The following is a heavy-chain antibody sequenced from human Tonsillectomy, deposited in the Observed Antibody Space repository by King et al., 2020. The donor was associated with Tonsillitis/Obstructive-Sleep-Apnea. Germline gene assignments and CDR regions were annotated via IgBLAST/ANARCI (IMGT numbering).Heavy chain of an antibody. V-gene: IGHV4-59*01. Sequence: QLQESGPGLVKPSETLSLTCTVSGGSISSYYWSWIRQPPGKGLEWIGYIYYSGSTNYNPSLKSRVTISVDTSKNQFSLKLSSVTAADTAVYYFARHYGSGSYYRRAFDYWGQGTLVTVSS. J-gene: IGHJ4*02. CDR3: ARHYGSGSYYRRAFDY. CDR1: GGSISSYY. CDR2: IYYSGST. D-gene: IGHD3-10*01.